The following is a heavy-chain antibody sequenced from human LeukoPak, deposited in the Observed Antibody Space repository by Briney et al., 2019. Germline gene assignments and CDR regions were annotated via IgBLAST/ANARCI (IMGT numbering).Heavy chain of an antibody. CDR1: GFTVSSNY. CDR3: ARVMTAITIWFDP. J-gene: IGHJ5*02. D-gene: IGHD2-21*02. Sequence: GGSLRLSCAASGFTVSSNYVGWVRQAPGKGLEWVSVIYRDGSTYYADSVKGRFTISRDNSKNTLYLQMNNLRVEDTAVYYCARVMTAITIWFDPWGQGTLVTV. V-gene: IGHV3-66*01. CDR2: IYRDGST.